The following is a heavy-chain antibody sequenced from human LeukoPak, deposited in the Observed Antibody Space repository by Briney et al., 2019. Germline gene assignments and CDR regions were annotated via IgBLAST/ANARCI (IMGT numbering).Heavy chain of an antibody. J-gene: IGHJ3*02. CDR2: IYHSGST. D-gene: IGHD6-13*01. CDR1: GGAISSAGFS. CDR3: ARASTSWTGAFDI. Sequence: PSETLSLTCAVSGGAISSAGFSWSWIRQPPGKGLEWIGYIYHSGSTSYNPSLKSRVTISVDLSKNQFSLKLNSVTAADTAVYYCARASTSWTGAFDIWGHGTMVTVS. V-gene: IGHV4-30-2*01.